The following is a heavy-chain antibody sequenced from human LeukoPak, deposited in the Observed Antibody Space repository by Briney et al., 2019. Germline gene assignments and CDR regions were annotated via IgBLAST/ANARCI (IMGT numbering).Heavy chain of an antibody. V-gene: IGHV3-74*01. D-gene: IGHD6-19*01. CDR2: INSDGSTT. CDR3: VKTGSGSPFFDY. J-gene: IGHJ4*02. Sequence: GESLRLSCAASGFTFSNYWMHWVRQAPGKGLVWVSRINSDGSTTTYADSVKGRFTISRDNSKNTLYLQMSSLRAEDTAVYYCVKTGSGSPFFDYWGQGTLVTVSS. CDR1: GFTFSNYW.